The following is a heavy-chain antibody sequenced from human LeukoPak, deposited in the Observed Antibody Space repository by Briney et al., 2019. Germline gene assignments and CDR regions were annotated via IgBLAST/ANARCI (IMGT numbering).Heavy chain of an antibody. CDR2: INHSGST. CDR1: GGSFSGYY. CDR3: ARGRGYSSSWYFY. Sequence: PSETLSLTCAVYGGSFSGYYWSWIRQPPGKGLEWIGEINHSGSTNYNPSLKSRVTISVDMSKNQFSLKLSSVTAADTAVYYCARGRGYSSSWYFYWGQGTLVTVSS. J-gene: IGHJ4*02. D-gene: IGHD6-13*01. V-gene: IGHV4-34*01.